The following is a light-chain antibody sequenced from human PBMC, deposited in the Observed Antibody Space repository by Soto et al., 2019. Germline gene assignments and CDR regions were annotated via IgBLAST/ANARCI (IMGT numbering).Light chain of an antibody. V-gene: IGKV3-11*01. Sequence: ESVLTQSPATLSLSPGERATLSCRASQSISSYFAWYQQKPGQAPRLLIYDTSTRATGIPARFSGSGSGTDLNLTISSLEPEDFAVYYGQQRSTWPRWTCGQGTKVEIK. CDR2: DTS. CDR3: QQRSTWPRWT. J-gene: IGKJ1*01. CDR1: QSISSY.